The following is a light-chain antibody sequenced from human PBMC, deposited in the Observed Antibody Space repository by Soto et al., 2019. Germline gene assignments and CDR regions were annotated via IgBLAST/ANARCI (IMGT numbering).Light chain of an antibody. J-gene: IGKJ1*01. CDR1: QSVSSSY. CDR2: DVS. V-gene: IGKV3-20*01. CDR3: QPYGSSPT. Sequence: EIVLTQSPGTLSLSPGERATLSCRSSQSVSSSYLAWYQQKPGQAPRLLIYDVSSRATGIPDRFSGSGSGTDFTLTSSRLEPEDFAVDYCQPYGSSPTFGQGTKVDIK.